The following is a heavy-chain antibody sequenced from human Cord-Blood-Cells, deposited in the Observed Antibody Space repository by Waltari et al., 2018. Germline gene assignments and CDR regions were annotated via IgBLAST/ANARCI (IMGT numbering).Heavy chain of an antibody. Sequence: QVQLVQSGAEVKKPGSSVTVSCKASGGTFRSYAISWVRQAPGQGLEWMGGIIPICGTANYAQKVHGRVTITADESTSTAYMELSSLRSEDTAGDYGARDRNDSSGYYYDAFDIWGQGTMVTVSS. J-gene: IGHJ3*02. CDR3: ARDRNDSSGYYYDAFDI. V-gene: IGHV1-69*01. CDR1: GGTFRSYA. D-gene: IGHD3-22*01. CDR2: IIPICGTA.